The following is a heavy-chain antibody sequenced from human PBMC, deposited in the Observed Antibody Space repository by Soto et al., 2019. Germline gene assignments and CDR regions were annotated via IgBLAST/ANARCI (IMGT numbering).Heavy chain of an antibody. J-gene: IGHJ4*02. CDR1: GFTFSSYA. Sequence: AGGSLRLSCAASGFTFSSYAMSWVRQAPGKGLEWVSAISGSGGSTYYAGSVKGRFTISRDNSKNTLYLQMNGLRAEDTAVYCCVKDIVVVPAVPIFDYRGQGTLGTGSS. CDR2: ISGSGGST. CDR3: VKDIVVVPAVPIFDY. D-gene: IGHD2-2*01. V-gene: IGHV3-23*01.